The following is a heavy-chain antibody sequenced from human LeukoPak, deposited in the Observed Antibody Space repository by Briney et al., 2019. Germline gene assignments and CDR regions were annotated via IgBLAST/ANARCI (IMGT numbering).Heavy chain of an antibody. CDR3: ARSPSSGWYPGGVY. D-gene: IGHD6-19*01. J-gene: IGHJ4*02. V-gene: IGHV3-21*01. Sequence: GGSLRLSCAASGFTFSSYSMNWVRQAPGKGLEWVSSISSSGNYIYYADSVKGRFTIFRDNAKNSLYLQISSLRAEDTAVYYCARSPSSGWYPGGVYWGQGTLVTVSS. CDR2: ISSSGNYI. CDR1: GFTFSSYS.